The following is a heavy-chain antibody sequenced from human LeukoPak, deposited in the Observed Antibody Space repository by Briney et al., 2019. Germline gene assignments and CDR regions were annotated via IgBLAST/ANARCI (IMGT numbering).Heavy chain of an antibody. Sequence: SETLSLTCAVSGGSFSGYYWSWIRQPPGKGLEWIGEINHSGSTNYNPSLKSRVTISVDTSKNQFSLKLSSVTAADTAVYYCARVVESNWFDPWGQGTLVTVSS. V-gene: IGHV4-34*01. CDR1: GGSFSGYY. CDR3: ARVVESNWFDP. CDR2: INHSGST. J-gene: IGHJ5*02. D-gene: IGHD6-6*01.